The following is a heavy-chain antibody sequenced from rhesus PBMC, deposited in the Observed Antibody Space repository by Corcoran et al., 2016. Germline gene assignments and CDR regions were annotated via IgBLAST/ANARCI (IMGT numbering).Heavy chain of an antibody. CDR2: NNGNGGST. D-gene: IGHD3-3*01. CDR3: GRARDGGYNFWSGYY. CDR1: GASLSRYW. V-gene: IGHV4-80*01. J-gene: IGHJ4*01. Sequence: QVQLQESGPGLVKPPETLSLTCAVSGASLSRYWWSWFRQHPGEGPGWIGENNGNGGSTYYNPPRKSRVTITEDAAKNQYSLKLSSVAAADTAEYYCGRARDGGYNFWSGYYWGQGVLVTVSS.